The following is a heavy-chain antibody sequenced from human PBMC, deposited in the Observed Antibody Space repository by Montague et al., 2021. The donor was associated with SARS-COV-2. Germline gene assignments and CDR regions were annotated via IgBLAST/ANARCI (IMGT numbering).Heavy chain of an antibody. CDR1: GFTFSNFC. Sequence: SLRLSCAASGFTFSNFCMNWVRQAPGKGLEWVASIIHNGTYIRYADSVTGRFTISRNNAQNSVFLHMSSLTVDDTGVYYCVRAIAPILVWNDAFDIWGQGTMVIVSS. D-gene: IGHD2-8*02. V-gene: IGHV3-21*06. CDR2: IIHNGTYI. CDR3: VRAIAPILVWNDAFDI. J-gene: IGHJ3*02.